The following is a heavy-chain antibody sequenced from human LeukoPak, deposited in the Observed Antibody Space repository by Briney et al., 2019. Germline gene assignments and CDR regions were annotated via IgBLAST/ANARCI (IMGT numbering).Heavy chain of an antibody. CDR1: GFTFSSYS. D-gene: IGHD1-26*01. V-gene: IGHV3-48*02. CDR3: ASSGSYRFDY. CDR2: ITASGTAM. Sequence: GGSLKLSCAASGFTFSSYSMNWVRQAPGKGLEWVSHITASGTAMFYADSVKGRFTVSRDNAKNSLYLQMNSLRDEDTAVYYCASSGSYRFDYWGQGTLVTVSS. J-gene: IGHJ4*02.